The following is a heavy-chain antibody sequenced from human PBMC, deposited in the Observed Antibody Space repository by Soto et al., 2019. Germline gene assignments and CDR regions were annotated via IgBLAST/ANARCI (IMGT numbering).Heavy chain of an antibody. CDR3: AKDPDSSSWYFEDSYFDY. V-gene: IGHV3-23*01. CDR2: ISGSGGST. CDR1: GFTFSSYA. Sequence: PVGSLRLSCAASGFTFSSYAMSWVRQAPGKGLEWVSAISGSGGSTYYADSVKGRFTISRDNSKNTLYLQMNSLRAEDTAVYYCAKDPDSSSWYFEDSYFDYWGQGTLVTVSS. J-gene: IGHJ4*02. D-gene: IGHD6-13*01.